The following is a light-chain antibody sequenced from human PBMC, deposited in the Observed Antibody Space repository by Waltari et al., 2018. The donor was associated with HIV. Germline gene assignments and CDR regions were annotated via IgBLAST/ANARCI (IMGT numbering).Light chain of an antibody. V-gene: IGLV1-47*01. J-gene: IGLJ3*02. CDR3: AAWDDSLSGPWV. Sequence: QSVLTQPPSASGTPGQRVTISCSGSRPNIGSNYVPWYQQLPGMAPKLLIYRNNQRPSGVPDRFSGSKSGTSASLAISGLRSEDEADYYCAAWDDSLSGPWVFGGGTKLTVL. CDR2: RNN. CDR1: RPNIGSNY.